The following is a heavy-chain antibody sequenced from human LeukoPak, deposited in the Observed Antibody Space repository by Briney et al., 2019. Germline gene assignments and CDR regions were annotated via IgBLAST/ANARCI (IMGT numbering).Heavy chain of an antibody. CDR1: GFTFSSYS. D-gene: IGHD6-13*01. V-gene: IGHV3-21*01. J-gene: IGHJ6*03. Sequence: PGGSLRLSCAASGFTFSSYSMNWVRQAPGKGLEWVSSISSSSSYIYYADSVKGRFTISRDNAKNSLYLQMNSLRAEDTAVYYCAREYSSSWPYYYYYYMDVWGKGTTVTVSS. CDR2: ISSSSSYI. CDR3: AREYSSSWPYYYYYYMDV.